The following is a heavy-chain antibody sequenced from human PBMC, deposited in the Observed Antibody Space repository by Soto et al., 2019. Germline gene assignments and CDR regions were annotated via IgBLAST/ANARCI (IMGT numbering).Heavy chain of an antibody. Sequence: SETLSLTCTVSGGSISFYYWSWIRQPPGKGLEWIGYIYYSGSTKYNPSLESRVAISVDTSKFQFSLNLTSVPAAYTALYYCARDGWEGGFDYWGQGALVTVSS. CDR2: IYYSGST. V-gene: IGHV4-59*01. J-gene: IGHJ4*02. CDR3: ARDGWEGGFDY. CDR1: GGSISFYY. D-gene: IGHD1-26*01.